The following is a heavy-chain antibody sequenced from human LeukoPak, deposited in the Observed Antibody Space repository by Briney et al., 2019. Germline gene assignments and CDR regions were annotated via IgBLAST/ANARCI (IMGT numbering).Heavy chain of an antibody. CDR3: VRDDRGYSGYHFDY. J-gene: IGHJ4*02. D-gene: IGHD5-12*01. V-gene: IGHV3-30*14. CDR1: VFIYSNYA. CDR2: ISNDARHK. Sequence: PGGSVSLSCAASVFIYSNYALHWVRQARGKGREGVAFISNDARHKNYPDSVGGRFTISRDNSKNTLYLQMNWLRAEETAVYYCVRDDRGYSGYHFDYWGQGTLVTVSS.